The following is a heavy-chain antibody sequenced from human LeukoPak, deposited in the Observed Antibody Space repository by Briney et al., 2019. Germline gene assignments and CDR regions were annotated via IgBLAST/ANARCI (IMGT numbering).Heavy chain of an antibody. CDR2: ISYDGSVR. CDR3: ARDRDFGVVTPWCDY. V-gene: IGHV3-30*03. Sequence: GGSLRLSCAASGFTFRSYGMQWVRQAPGKGLEWVAIISYDGSVRYYGDSVRGRFTISRDNSKNTVYLQMNSLRADDTAVYYCARDRDFGVVTPWCDYWGQGVLVTVSS. CDR1: GFTFRSYG. J-gene: IGHJ4*02. D-gene: IGHD3-3*01.